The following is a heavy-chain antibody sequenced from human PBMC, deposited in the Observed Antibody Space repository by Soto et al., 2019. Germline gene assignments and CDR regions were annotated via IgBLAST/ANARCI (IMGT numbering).Heavy chain of an antibody. D-gene: IGHD3-3*01. V-gene: IGHV1-69*12. CDR2: IIPVFGTP. CDR1: GDTFSSNT. J-gene: IGHJ3*02. Sequence: QVRLVQSGAEVKKPGSSVKVSCKASGDTFSSNTITWVRQAPGQGLEWMGGIIPVFGTPNYAQKFQGRVTITADESTNTAYMELSSLTFEDTAVYYCAKGLRIFGVDYGFDIWGQGTKVTVS. CDR3: AKGLRIFGVDYGFDI.